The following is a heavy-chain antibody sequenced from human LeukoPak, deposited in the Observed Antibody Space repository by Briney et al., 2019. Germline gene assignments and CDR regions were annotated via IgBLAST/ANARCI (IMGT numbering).Heavy chain of an antibody. D-gene: IGHD6-6*01. Sequence: ASVKVSCKASGGTFSSYAISWVRQAPGQGLEWMGRINPNSGGTNYAQKFQGRVTMTRDTSISTAYMELSRLRSDDTAVYYCARVEQLVDYWGQGTLVTVSS. CDR2: INPNSGGT. V-gene: IGHV1-2*06. CDR3: ARVEQLVDY. J-gene: IGHJ4*02. CDR1: GGTFSSYA.